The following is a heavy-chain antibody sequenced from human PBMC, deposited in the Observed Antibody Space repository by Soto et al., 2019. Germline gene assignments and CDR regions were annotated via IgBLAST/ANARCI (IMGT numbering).Heavy chain of an antibody. D-gene: IGHD6-6*01. Sequence: QPLGKGWEWIGYIYHSGSTYYNPCLKIRFTISVDTSKNQFSLKLSSVTAADTAVYYCARERPDGARLDPSGQGTLVTVSS. CDR3: ARERPDGARLDP. V-gene: IGHV4-30-4*01. J-gene: IGHJ5*02. CDR2: IYHSGST.